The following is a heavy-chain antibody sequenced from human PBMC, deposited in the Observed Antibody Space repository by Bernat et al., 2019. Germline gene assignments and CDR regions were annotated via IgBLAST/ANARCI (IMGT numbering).Heavy chain of an antibody. V-gene: IGHV3-23*01. Sequence: EVQLLESGGGLVQPGGSLRLSCAASGFTFSSYAMSRVRQAPGKGLEWVSAISGSGGSTYYADSVKGRFTISRDNSKNTLYLQMNSLRAEDTAVYYCAKDTFPFTMIVVGITPDYRGQGTLVTVSS. CDR1: GFTFSSYA. D-gene: IGHD3-22*01. J-gene: IGHJ4*02. CDR3: AKDTFPFTMIVVGITPDY. CDR2: ISGSGGST.